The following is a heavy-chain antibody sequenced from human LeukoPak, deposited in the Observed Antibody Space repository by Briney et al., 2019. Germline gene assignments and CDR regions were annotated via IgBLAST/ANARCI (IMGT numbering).Heavy chain of an antibody. Sequence: GGSLSLSCAASGFTFSSYSMNWVRQAPGKGLEWVSYISSSSTIYYADSAKGRFTISRDNAKNSLYLQMNSLRAEDTAVYYCARVGWGRFDYWGQGTLVTVSS. CDR1: GFTFSSYS. CDR2: ISSSSTI. V-gene: IGHV3-48*04. CDR3: ARVGWGRFDY. D-gene: IGHD3-16*01. J-gene: IGHJ4*02.